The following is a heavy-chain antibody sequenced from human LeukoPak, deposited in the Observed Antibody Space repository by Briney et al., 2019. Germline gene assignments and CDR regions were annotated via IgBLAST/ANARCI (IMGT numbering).Heavy chain of an antibody. D-gene: IGHD1-26*01. CDR3: VRIMVGGTNYFDY. J-gene: IGHJ4*02. CDR2: FYYRGSA. V-gene: IGHV4-39*01. Sequence: SETLSLTCTVSGGSISSSNYYWAWIRQPPGKGVEYIGTFYYRGSAYYNPSLKSRATISVDTSKNQFSLRLSSVTAADTAVYYCVRIMVGGTNYFDYWGQGTLVTVSA. CDR1: GGSISSSNYY.